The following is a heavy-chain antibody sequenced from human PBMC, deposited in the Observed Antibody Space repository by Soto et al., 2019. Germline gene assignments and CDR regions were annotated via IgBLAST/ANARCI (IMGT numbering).Heavy chain of an antibody. J-gene: IGHJ6*02. CDR1: GGSISGGGYY. CDR2: IYYSGST. Sequence: SETLSLTCTVSGGSISGGGYYWSWIRQHPGKGLEWIGYIYYSGSTYYNPSLKSRVTISVDTSKNQFSLKLSSVTAADTAVYYCARGVPAAILPLNYYGMDVWGQGTTVTVSS. D-gene: IGHD2-2*02. V-gene: IGHV4-31*03. CDR3: ARGVPAAILPLNYYGMDV.